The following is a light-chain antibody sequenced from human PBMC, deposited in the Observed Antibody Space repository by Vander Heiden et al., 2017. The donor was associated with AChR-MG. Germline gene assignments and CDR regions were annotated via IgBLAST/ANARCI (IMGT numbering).Light chain of an antibody. CDR2: AAS. CDR3: QQTYSTPYS. CDR1: QSMSTF. V-gene: IGKV1-39*01. J-gene: IGKJ2*03. Sequence: DIQMTQSPSSLSASVGDRVTITCRASQSMSTFLNWYQQKPGKAPKLLLFAASSLQGGVPSRFSGSVSGTDFTLTISSLQPEDFATYYCQQTYSTPYSFGQGTKLEIK.